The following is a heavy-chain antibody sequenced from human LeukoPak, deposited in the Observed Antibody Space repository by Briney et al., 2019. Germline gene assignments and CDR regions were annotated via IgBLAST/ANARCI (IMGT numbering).Heavy chain of an antibody. V-gene: IGHV1-18*01. D-gene: IGHD3-22*01. CDR1: GYTFTSYG. CDR2: ISAYNGNT. CDR3: ARIRIVVGSNWFDP. Sequence: ASVNVSCKASGYTFTSYGISWVRQAPGQGPEWMGWISAYNGNTNYAQKLQGRVTMTTDTSTSTAYMELRSLRSDDTAVYYCARIRIVVGSNWFDPWGQGTLVTVSS. J-gene: IGHJ5*02.